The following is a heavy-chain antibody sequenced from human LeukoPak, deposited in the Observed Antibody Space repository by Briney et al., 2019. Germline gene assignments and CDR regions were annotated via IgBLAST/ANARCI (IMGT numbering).Heavy chain of an antibody. Sequence: GASVKVSCKASGYTFTAYYMHWVRQAPGQELEWMGWINPNSGGTNYAQKFRGRVTMTRDTSISTAYMEVSGLRSDDTAVYYCARGGPIVVVPAAIRESGIDPWGQGTLVTVSS. CDR1: GYTFTAYY. D-gene: IGHD2-2*02. J-gene: IGHJ5*02. V-gene: IGHV1-2*02. CDR2: INPNSGGT. CDR3: ARGGPIVVVPAAIRESGIDP.